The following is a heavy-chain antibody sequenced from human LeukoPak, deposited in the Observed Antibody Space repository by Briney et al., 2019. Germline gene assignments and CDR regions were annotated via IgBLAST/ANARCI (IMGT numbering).Heavy chain of an antibody. CDR3: ASPHYDSSGYFPNAFDI. D-gene: IGHD3-22*01. Sequence: ASVKVSCKASGGSFSSYVITWVRQAPGQGLEWMGRIIPILGIANYAQKFQGRVTITADKSTSTAYMELSSLRSEDTAVYYCASPHYDSSGYFPNAFDIWGQGTMVTVSS. V-gene: IGHV1-69*04. CDR1: GGSFSSYV. CDR2: IIPILGIA. J-gene: IGHJ3*02.